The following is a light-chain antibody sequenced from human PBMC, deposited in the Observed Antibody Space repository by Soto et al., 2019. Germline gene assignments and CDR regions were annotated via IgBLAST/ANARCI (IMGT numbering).Light chain of an antibody. J-gene: IGKJ1*01. CDR1: QSVSSSY. Sequence: GERATLSCRASQSVSSSYLAWYQQKPGQAPRLLIYGASSRATGIPDRFSGSGSGTDFTLTISRLEPEDFAVYYCQQYGSSRWTFGQGTKVDIK. V-gene: IGKV3-20*01. CDR2: GAS. CDR3: QQYGSSRWT.